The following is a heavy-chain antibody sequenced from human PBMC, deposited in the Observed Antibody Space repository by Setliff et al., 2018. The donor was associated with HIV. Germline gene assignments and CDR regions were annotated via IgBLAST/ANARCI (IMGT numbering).Heavy chain of an antibody. CDR1: GGSIKSGAYY. V-gene: IGHV4-61*02. Sequence: SETLSLTCTVSGGSIKSGAYYWSWIRQPAGKGLEWIGRIYTSGSTNYNPSLKSRVTISVDTSKNQFSLKLSSVTAADTAVYYCARGEYYFDYWGQGTLVTVS. CDR3: ARGEYYFDY. CDR2: IYTSGST. J-gene: IGHJ4*02.